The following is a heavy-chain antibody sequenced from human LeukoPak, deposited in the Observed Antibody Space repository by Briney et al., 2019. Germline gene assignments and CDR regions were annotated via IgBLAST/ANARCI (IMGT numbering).Heavy chain of an antibody. CDR3: ARMEYCSSTSCPDAFDI. CDR2: VYISGIYTSGST. D-gene: IGHD2-2*01. CDR1: GASISNYY. Sequence: KASETLSLTCTVSGASISNYYWSWIRRPAGKGLEWIGRVYISGIYTSGSTNYNPSLNSRVTISVDKSKNQFSLKLTSVTAADTAVYYCARMEYCSSTSCPDAFDIWGQGTMVTVSS. J-gene: IGHJ3*02. V-gene: IGHV4-4*07.